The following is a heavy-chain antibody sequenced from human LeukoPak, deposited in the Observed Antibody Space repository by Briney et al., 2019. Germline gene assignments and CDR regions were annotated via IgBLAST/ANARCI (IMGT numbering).Heavy chain of an antibody. V-gene: IGHV4-39*07. CDR2: IYYSGNT. CDR3: VTDVDTTVLTHFDY. Sequence: PSETLSLTCTVSGGSISRSSYYWGWIRQPPGKGLELIGSIYYSGNTNYNPSLKSRVTISVDTSKNQFSLKLSSMTAADTAVYYCVTDVDTTVLTHFDYWGQGTLVTVSS. CDR1: GGSISRSSYY. J-gene: IGHJ4*02. D-gene: IGHD5-18*01.